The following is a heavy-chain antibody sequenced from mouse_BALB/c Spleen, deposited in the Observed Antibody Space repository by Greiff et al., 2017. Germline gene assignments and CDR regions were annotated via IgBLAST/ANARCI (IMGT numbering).Heavy chain of an antibody. CDR1: GFTFSSFG. J-gene: IGHJ3*01. V-gene: IGHV5-17*02. D-gene: IGHD5-2*01. CDR3: ARGNSPAY. CDR2: ISSGSSTI. Sequence: EVQGVESGGGLVQPGGSRKLSCAASGFTFSSFGMHWVRQAPEKGLEWVAYISSGSSTIYYADTVKGRFTISRDNPKNTLFLQMTSLRSEDTAMYYCARGNSPAYWGQGTLVTVSA.